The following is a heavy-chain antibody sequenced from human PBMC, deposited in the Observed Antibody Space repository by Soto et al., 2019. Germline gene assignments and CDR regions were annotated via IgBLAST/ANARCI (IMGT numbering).Heavy chain of an antibody. CDR1: GGTFSSYR. Sequence: QVQLVQSGAEVKKPGSSVKVSCKASGGTFSSYRINWVRQAPGQGLEWVGGIVPIYRTADYAQKFQGRVTITADESARTAYMALRSLKAQDTAGYYCARDSGAKLSSSWGQGTLVTVSS. CDR3: ARDSGAKLSSS. V-gene: IGHV1-69*01. J-gene: IGHJ4*02. CDR2: IVPIYRTA. D-gene: IGHD6-13*01.